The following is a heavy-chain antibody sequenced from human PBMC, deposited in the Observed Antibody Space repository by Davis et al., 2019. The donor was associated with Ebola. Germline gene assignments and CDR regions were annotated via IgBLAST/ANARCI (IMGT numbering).Heavy chain of an antibody. D-gene: IGHD3-10*01. J-gene: IGHJ4*02. CDR3: ANSITVAAQANFDY. CDR1: GYNFNDYY. V-gene: IGHV1-2*02. Sequence: ASVKVSCKASGYNFNDYYMHWVRQAPGQGLEWMGRINPNNGGTNYAQKFQGRVTMTRDTSISTAYMELSRLTSDDTAVYYCANSITVAAQANFDYWGQGIVVTVSS. CDR2: INPNNGGT.